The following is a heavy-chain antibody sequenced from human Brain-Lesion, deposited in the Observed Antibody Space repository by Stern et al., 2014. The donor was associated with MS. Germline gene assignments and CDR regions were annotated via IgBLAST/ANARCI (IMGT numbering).Heavy chain of an antibody. CDR1: GFIFSDYY. V-gene: IGHV3-11*01. D-gene: IGHD3-10*01. CDR2: IGRSGDSI. Sequence: VQLVESGGGLVKPGGSLRLSCAASGFIFSDYYMSWIRQAPGKGLEWVSYIGRSGDSIYYADSVKGRFTISRDNAKNSLYLQMNSLRAEDTVVYYCARGPRRYYGSESPNTYYYGMDVWGQGTTVTVSS. J-gene: IGHJ6*02. CDR3: ARGPRRYYGSESPNTYYYGMDV.